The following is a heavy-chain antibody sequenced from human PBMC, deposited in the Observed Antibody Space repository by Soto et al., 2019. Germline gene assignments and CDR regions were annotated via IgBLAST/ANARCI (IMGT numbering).Heavy chain of an antibody. CDR1: GYTFTSYG. Sequence: ASVKVSCKASGYTFTSYGISWVRQAPEQGLEWMGWISAYNGNTNYAQKLQGRVTMTTDTSTGTAYMELRSLRSDDTAVYYCARDTTKVRINYYYYGMDVWGQGTTVTVSS. CDR3: ARDTTKVRINYYYYGMDV. J-gene: IGHJ6*02. V-gene: IGHV1-18*01. CDR2: ISAYNGNT. D-gene: IGHD1-26*01.